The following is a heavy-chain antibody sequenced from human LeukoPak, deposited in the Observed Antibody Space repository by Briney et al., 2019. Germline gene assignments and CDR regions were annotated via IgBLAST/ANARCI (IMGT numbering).Heavy chain of an antibody. V-gene: IGHV4-4*07. CDR2: IYTSGST. CDR1: GGSISSYY. CDR3: AREYKGYCSSTSCYVSEEDAFDI. D-gene: IGHD2-2*01. J-gene: IGHJ3*02. Sequence: SETLSLTCTVSGGSISSYYWSWIRQPAGKGLEWIGRIYTSGSTNYNPSLKSRVTMSVDTSKNQFSLKLSSVTAADTAVYYCAREYKGYCSSTSCYVSEEDAFDIWGQGTMVTVSS.